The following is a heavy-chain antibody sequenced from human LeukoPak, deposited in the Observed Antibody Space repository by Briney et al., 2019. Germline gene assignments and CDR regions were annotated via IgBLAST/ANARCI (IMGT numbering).Heavy chain of an antibody. CDR3: ARALRGLLLIRD. CDR2: ISSSGSTI. V-gene: IGHV3-48*03. D-gene: IGHD2/OR15-2a*01. J-gene: IGHJ4*02. CDR1: GFTFTSYE. Sequence: GGSLRLSCAASGFTFTSYEMNWVRQAPGKGLEWVSYISSSGSTIYYADSVKGRFTISRDNAKNSLYLQMNSLRAEDTAVYYCARALRGLLLIRDWGQGTLVTVSS.